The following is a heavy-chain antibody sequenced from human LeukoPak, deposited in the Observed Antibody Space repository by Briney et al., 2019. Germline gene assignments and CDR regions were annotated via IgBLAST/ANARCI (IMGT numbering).Heavy chain of an antibody. V-gene: IGHV3-23*01. CDR1: GFTFTSYS. Sequence: GGSLRLSCAASGFTFTSYSMSWVRQAPGKGLEWVSGTSDRGDYTYYADSVKGRFTISRDSSKNTLFLQMNSLRAEDTVLYFCARKAQYNGHYPLDYWGQGTLVTVSS. D-gene: IGHD1-7*01. CDR2: TSDRGDYT. J-gene: IGHJ4*02. CDR3: ARKAQYNGHYPLDY.